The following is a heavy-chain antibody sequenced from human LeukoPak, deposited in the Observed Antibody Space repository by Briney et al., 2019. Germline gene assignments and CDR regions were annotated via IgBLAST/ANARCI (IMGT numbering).Heavy chain of an antibody. CDR3: ARQLYGSDY. CDR1: GVSFSTYY. Sequence: SETLSLTCDVSGVSFSTYYWSWIRQSPEKGLEWIGEANHSGYTNYNPSLKGRVTISVDTSKNQFSLKLSSVTAADTAVYYCARQLYGSDYWGQGTRVTVSS. CDR2: ANHSGYT. V-gene: IGHV4-34*01. J-gene: IGHJ4*02. D-gene: IGHD4-17*01.